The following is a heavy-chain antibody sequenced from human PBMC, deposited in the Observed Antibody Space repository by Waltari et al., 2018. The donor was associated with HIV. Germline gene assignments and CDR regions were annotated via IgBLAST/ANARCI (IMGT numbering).Heavy chain of an antibody. CDR2: IYDSETS. CDR3: ASDDREYCNDSSCWSFDP. V-gene: IGHV4-39*01. Sequence: QVHLQESGPGLVKPSETLSLTCPVSGGSISTSSYYWGWIRRPPGKGLEWIGSIYDSETSYYNPSLKSRVTMSLDTSRNQFSLKLNSVTAADTAVYYCASDDREYCNDSSCWSFDPWGPGTLVTVSS. CDR1: GGSISTSSYY. D-gene: IGHD3-22*01. J-gene: IGHJ5*02.